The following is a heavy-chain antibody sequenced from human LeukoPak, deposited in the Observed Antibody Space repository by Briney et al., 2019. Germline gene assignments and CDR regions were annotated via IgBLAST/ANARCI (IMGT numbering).Heavy chain of an antibody. V-gene: IGHV4-59*01. Sequence: PSETLSLTCTVSGGSISSYYWSWIRQPPGKGLEWIGYIYYSGSTNYNPSLKSRVTISVDTSKSQFSLKLSSVTAADTAVYYCAKDRVRSSGYPDAFDIWGQGTMVTVSS. CDR2: IYYSGST. CDR1: GGSISSYY. CDR3: AKDRVRSSGYPDAFDI. D-gene: IGHD3-22*01. J-gene: IGHJ3*02.